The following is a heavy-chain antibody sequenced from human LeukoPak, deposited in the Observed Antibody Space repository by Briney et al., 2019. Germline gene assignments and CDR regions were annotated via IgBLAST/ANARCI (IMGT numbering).Heavy chain of an antibody. Sequence: GGSLRLSCAASGFTFSSYWMHWVRQAPGKGLVWVSRINTDGSSTSYADSVKGRFTISRDNAKNTLYLQMNSLRAEDTAVYYCARERYSSGLNVYYFDYWGQGTLVTVSS. CDR3: ARERYSSGLNVYYFDY. V-gene: IGHV3-74*01. CDR2: INTDGSST. D-gene: IGHD6-19*01. CDR1: GFTFSSYW. J-gene: IGHJ4*02.